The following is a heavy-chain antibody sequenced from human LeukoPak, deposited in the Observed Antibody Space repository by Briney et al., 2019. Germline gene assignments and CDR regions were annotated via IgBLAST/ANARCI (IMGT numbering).Heavy chain of an antibody. CDR2: ISYGGSNK. Sequence: GRSLRLSCAASGFTFSSYAMHWVRQAPGKGLEWVAVISYGGSNKYYADSVKGRFTISRDNSKSTLYLQMNSLRAEDTAVYYCAKDRSHDYGDYSSGMDVWGQGTTVTVSS. D-gene: IGHD4-17*01. V-gene: IGHV3-30-3*01. CDR3: AKDRSHDYGDYSSGMDV. J-gene: IGHJ6*02. CDR1: GFTFSSYA.